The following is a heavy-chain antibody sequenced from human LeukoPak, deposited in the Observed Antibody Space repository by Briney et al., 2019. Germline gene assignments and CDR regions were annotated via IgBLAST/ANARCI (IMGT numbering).Heavy chain of an antibody. V-gene: IGHV3-23*01. CDR2: ITSSGGST. D-gene: IGHD2-2*02. CDR1: GFTFSSYA. Sequence: GGSLRLSCAASGFTFSSYAMTWVRQTPGKGLEWVSAITSSGGSTYYADSVRGRFTISRDNSKNTLSLQVHSLRAEDTAVYYCAKEILDTPNYYCAMDVWGQGTTVTVSS. CDR3: AKEILDTPNYYCAMDV. J-gene: IGHJ6*02.